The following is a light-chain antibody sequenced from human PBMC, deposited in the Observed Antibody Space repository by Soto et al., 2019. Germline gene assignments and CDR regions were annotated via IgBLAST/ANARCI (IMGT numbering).Light chain of an antibody. Sequence: EIVLTQSPTTLSLSPGERATLSCRASQSVSSYFAWYQQKPGQAPRLLIYDASTRAAGIPARFSGSGSGTDFTLPSSSLEPEDFAVYYCQQRSDWPLTFGGGTKVEIK. CDR3: QQRSDWPLT. CDR1: QSVSSY. CDR2: DAS. V-gene: IGKV3-11*01. J-gene: IGKJ4*01.